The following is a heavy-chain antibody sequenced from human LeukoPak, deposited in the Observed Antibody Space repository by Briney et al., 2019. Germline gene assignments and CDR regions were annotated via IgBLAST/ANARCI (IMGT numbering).Heavy chain of an antibody. D-gene: IGHD1-26*01. CDR2: IYTSGST. CDR1: GGSISSGSYY. Sequence: PSETLSLTCTVSGGSISSGSYYWSWIRQPAGKGLEWIGRIYTSGSTNYNPSLKSRVTISVDTSKNQFSLKLGSVTAADTAVYYCARGLREWELGGIFDYWGQGTLVTVSS. CDR3: ARGLREWELGGIFDY. J-gene: IGHJ4*02. V-gene: IGHV4-61*02.